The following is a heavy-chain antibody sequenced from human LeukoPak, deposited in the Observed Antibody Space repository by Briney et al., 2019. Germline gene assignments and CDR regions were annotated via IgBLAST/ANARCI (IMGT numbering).Heavy chain of an antibody. CDR3: ASSYDSRSPPHY. Sequence: GGSLRLSCAASGFTFSSYWMSWVRQAPGKGLEWVANIRQDGSEKYYVDSVKGRFTISRDNAKNSLYLQMNSLRAEDTAVYYCASSYDSRSPPHYWGQGTLVAVSS. J-gene: IGHJ4*02. V-gene: IGHV3-7*01. D-gene: IGHD3-22*01. CDR1: GFTFSSYW. CDR2: IRQDGSEK.